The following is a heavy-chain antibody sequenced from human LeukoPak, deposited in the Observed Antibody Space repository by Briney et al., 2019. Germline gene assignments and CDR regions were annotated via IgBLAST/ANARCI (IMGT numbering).Heavy chain of an antibody. J-gene: IGHJ4*02. CDR1: GGSFSGYY. D-gene: IGHD3-16*01. CDR3: ASINRGLAVLWGLGPVDY. V-gene: IGHV4-34*01. Sequence: KPSETLSLTCAVYGGSFSGYYWGWIRQPPGKGLEWMGGINHSGSTNYNPSLKSRVPISVDTSKNQSSLKLSSVTAADTAVYYCASINRGLAVLWGLGPVDYWGQGTLVTVSS. CDR2: INHSGST.